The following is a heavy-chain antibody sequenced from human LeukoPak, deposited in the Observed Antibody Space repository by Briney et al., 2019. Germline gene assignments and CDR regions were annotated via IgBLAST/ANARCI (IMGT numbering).Heavy chain of an antibody. CDR2: INPNSGGT. CDR3: ARDPTGDSGSLGTPDY. J-gene: IGHJ4*02. CDR1: GYTFTGHY. D-gene: IGHD1-26*01. Sequence: ASVKVSCKASGYTFTGHYMHWVRQAPGQGLEWMGGINPNSGGTNYAQKFQGRVTMTRDTSISTAYMELSRLRSDDTAVYYCARDPTGDSGSLGTPDYWGQGTLVTVSS. V-gene: IGHV1-2*02.